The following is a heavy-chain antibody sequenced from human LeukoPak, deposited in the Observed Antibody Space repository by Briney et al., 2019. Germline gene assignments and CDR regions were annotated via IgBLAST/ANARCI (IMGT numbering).Heavy chain of an antibody. Sequence: ASVKVSCKASGYTFTSYGISWVRQAPGQGLEWMGWISAYNGNTNYAQKLQGRVTMTTDTSTSTAYMELRSLRSDDTAVYYCARGKRYCTNGVCYGDYMDVWGKGTTVTVSS. CDR2: ISAYNGNT. V-gene: IGHV1-18*01. CDR1: GYTFTSYG. D-gene: IGHD2-8*01. CDR3: ARGKRYCTNGVCYGDYMDV. J-gene: IGHJ6*03.